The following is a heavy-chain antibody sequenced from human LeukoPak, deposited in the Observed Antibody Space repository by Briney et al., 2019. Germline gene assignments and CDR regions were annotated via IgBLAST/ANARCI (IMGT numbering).Heavy chain of an antibody. CDR1: GFTFSTYT. CDR3: VRVDESYSSSRPFDY. J-gene: IGHJ4*02. CDR2: ISYDGSNK. D-gene: IGHD6-6*01. Sequence: PGGSLRLSCAASGFTFSTYTMHWVRQAPDKGLEWVAVISYDGSNKYYADSLKGRFSISRDNPKNTLFLQMNSLRAEDTAVYYCVRVDESYSSSRPFDYWGQGTLVTVSS. V-gene: IGHV3-30-3*01.